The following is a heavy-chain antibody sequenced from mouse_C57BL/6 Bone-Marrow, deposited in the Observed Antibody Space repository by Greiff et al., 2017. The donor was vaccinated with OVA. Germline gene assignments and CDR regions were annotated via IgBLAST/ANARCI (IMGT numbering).Heavy chain of an antibody. CDR3: ARRLWYFDV. V-gene: IGHV8-12*01. J-gene: IGHJ1*03. Sequence: QVTLKESGPGILQSSQTLSLTCSFSGFSLSTSGMGVSWIRQPSGKGLEWLAHIYWDDDKRYNPFLKRRLTISKDTSRNQVFLKSTSVDTADTATYYCARRLWYFDVWGTGTTVTVSS. CDR1: GFSLSTSGMG. CDR2: IYWDDDK.